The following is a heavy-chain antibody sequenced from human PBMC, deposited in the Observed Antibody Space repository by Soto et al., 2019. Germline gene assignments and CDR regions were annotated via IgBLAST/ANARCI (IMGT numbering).Heavy chain of an antibody. CDR1: GFTFSSYS. D-gene: IGHD6-19*01. V-gene: IGHV3-21*01. Sequence: LRLSCAASGFTFSSYSMNWVRQAPGKGLEWVSSISSSSSYIYYADSVKGRFTISRDNAKNSLYLQMNSLRAEDTAVYYCARDLDSSGWFSYFDSWGQGTLVTAPQ. J-gene: IGHJ4*02. CDR3: ARDLDSSGWFSYFDS. CDR2: ISSSSSYI.